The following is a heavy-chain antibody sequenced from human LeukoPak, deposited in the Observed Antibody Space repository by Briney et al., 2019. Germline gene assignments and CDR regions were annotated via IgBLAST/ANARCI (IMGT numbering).Heavy chain of an antibody. CDR1: GLTFSNYA. V-gene: IGHV3-23*01. CDR2: ITGSGRGT. Sequence: HPGGSPRLSCTASGLTFSNYATTWVRQAPGKGLEWVSSITGSGRGTYYADSVKGRFSVSRDNSQNTVFLHMNSLRADDTALYYCSKDPNGDYVGAFDMWGPGTMVTVSS. D-gene: IGHD4-17*01. J-gene: IGHJ3*02. CDR3: SKDPNGDYVGAFDM.